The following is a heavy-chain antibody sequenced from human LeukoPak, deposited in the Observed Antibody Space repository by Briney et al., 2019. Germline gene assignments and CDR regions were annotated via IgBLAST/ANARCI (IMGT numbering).Heavy chain of an antibody. CDR1: GFTFSSYG. V-gene: IGHV3-30*18. CDR3: AKDPRGRIQLWTMDV. D-gene: IGHD5-18*01. J-gene: IGHJ6*02. CDR2: ISYDGSNK. Sequence: GGSLRLSFAASGFTFSSYGMHWVRQAPGKGLEWVAVISYDGSNKYYADSVKGRFTISRDNSKNTLYLQMNSLRAEDTAVYYCAKDPRGRIQLWTMDVWGQGTTVTVSS.